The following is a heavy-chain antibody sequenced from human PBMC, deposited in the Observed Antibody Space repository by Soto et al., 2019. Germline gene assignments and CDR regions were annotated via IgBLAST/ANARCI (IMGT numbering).Heavy chain of an antibody. CDR1: GGSFSGYY. J-gene: IGHJ5*02. V-gene: IGHV4-34*01. D-gene: IGHD6-13*01. Sequence: SETLSLTCAVYGGSFSGYYCSWIRQPPGKGLEWIGEINHSGSTNYNPSLKSRVTISVDTSKNQFSLKLSSVTAADTAVYYCARVSSSWYGRAWFDPWGQGTLVTVSS. CDR2: INHSGST. CDR3: ARVSSSWYGRAWFDP.